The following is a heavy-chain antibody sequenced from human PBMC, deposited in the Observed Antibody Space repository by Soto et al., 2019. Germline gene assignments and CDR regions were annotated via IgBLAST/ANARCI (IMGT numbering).Heavy chain of an antibody. CDR1: GGSISYEYYH. D-gene: IGHD2-21*02. CDR2: IHYSGSI. Sequence: QMQLQQSGAGLVKPSQTLSLTCTVSGGSISYEYYHWTWIRQSPGKGLEWIGYIHYSGSIIYNPSFKSRATISVDTSKNQFSLQLSSVTAADTAVYFCAREDDGGDRDYYGLDVWGQGTKVTV. V-gene: IGHV4-30-4*08. J-gene: IGHJ6*02. CDR3: AREDDGGDRDYYGLDV.